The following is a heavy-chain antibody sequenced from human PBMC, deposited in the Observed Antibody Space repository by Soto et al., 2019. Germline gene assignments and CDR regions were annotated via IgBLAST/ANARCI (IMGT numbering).Heavy chain of an antibody. V-gene: IGHV1-18*04. CDR3: AREGVPFAILPDNCYDS. CDR2: VSPSYGKT. J-gene: IGHJ5*01. Sequence: GASVKVSCKASNYTFINYGIGWVRQAPGQGLEWMGWVSPSYGKTYYAHKFQGRVTMTTDTSTGTVYMDLRSLRSDDTAVYFCAREGVPFAILPDNCYDSWAQGTLVAVSS. D-gene: IGHD2-21*01. CDR1: NYTFINYG.